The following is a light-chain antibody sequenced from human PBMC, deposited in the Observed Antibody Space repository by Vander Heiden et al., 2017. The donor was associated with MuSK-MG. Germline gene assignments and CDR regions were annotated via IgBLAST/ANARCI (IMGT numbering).Light chain of an antibody. CDR1: QSINTF. CDR2: DAS. V-gene: IGKV3-11*01. J-gene: IGKJ4*01. Sequence: VLTQSPATLSLSPGERGVLLCRANQSINTFPAWYQQKPGQAPRPPISDASTRATDTPARFTAGGAGTNFTLTITRPEADDSATYFCQQRAKWPPTFGGGTRVEI. CDR3: QQRAKWPPT.